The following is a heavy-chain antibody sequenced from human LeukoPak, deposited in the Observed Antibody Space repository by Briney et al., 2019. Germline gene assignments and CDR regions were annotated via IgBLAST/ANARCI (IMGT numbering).Heavy chain of an antibody. CDR1: GYTFTSYD. V-gene: IGHV1-2*02. CDR3: ARSYDYVWGSYRYFGY. J-gene: IGHJ4*02. CDR2: VNPNSGGT. D-gene: IGHD3-16*02. Sequence: ASVKVSCKASGYTFTSYDINWVRQATGQGLEWMGWVNPNSGGTKYAQKFQGRVTMTRDKSIRGAYMEVSRQRSDDTAVYYCARSYDYVWGSYRYFGYWGQGTLVTVSS.